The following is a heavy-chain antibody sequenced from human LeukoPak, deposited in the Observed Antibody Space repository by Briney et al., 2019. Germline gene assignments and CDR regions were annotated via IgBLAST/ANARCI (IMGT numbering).Heavy chain of an antibody. Sequence: SETLSLTCTVSGGSISGYYWSWIRRPPGKGLEYIGYMYYSGRSNYNPSLKSRGTISVDTSKNQFSLKLSSVTAADTAVYYCARVRGGTGGYYSLDHWSQGTLVTVSS. D-gene: IGHD3-22*01. CDR2: MYYSGRS. J-gene: IGHJ4*02. CDR1: GGSISGYY. V-gene: IGHV4-59*01. CDR3: ARVRGGTGGYYSLDH.